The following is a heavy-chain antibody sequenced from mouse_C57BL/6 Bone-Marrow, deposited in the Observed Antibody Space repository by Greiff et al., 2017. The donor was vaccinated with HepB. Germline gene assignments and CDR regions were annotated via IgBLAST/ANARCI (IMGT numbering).Heavy chain of an antibody. CDR3: ARSHYDYDWYFDV. D-gene: IGHD2-4*01. J-gene: IGHJ1*03. V-gene: IGHV7-3*01. CDR1: GFTFTDYY. CDR2: IRNKANGYTT. Sequence: EVQVVESGGGLVQPGGSLSLSCAASGFTFTDYYMSWVRQPPGKALEWLGFIRNKANGYTTEYSASVKGRFTISRDNSQSILYLQMNALRAEDSATYYCARSHYDYDWYFDVWGTGTTVTVSS.